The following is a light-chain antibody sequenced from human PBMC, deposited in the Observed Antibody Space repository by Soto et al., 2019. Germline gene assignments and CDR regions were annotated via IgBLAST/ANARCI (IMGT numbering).Light chain of an antibody. J-gene: IGLJ2*01. CDR1: SSDVGGYNS. CDR3: SSYTSISTLI. V-gene: IGLV2-14*01. Sequence: QSALTQPASVSGSPGQSITISCTGTSSDVGGYNSVSWYRQHPGKAPKVLIYEVTNRPSGVSNRFSGSKSGNTASLTISGLQAEDEADYYCSSYTSISTLIFGGGTKLTVL. CDR2: EVT.